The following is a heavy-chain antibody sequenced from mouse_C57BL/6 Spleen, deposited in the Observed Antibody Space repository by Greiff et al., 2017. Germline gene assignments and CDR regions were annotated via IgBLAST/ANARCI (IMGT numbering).Heavy chain of an antibody. CDR2: ISSGGSYT. CDR3: ARHMSSSFYYFDY. CDR1: GFTFSSYG. V-gene: IGHV5-6*01. Sequence: EVMLVESGGDLVKPGGSLKLSCAASGFTFSSYGMSWVRQTPDKRLEWVATISSGGSYTYYPDSVKGRFTISRDNAKNTRYLQMSSLKSEDTAMYYCARHMSSSFYYFDYWGQGTTLTVSA. J-gene: IGHJ2*01. D-gene: IGHD1-1*01.